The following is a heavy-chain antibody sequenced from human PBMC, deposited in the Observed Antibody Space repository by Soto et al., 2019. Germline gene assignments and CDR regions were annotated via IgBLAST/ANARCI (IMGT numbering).Heavy chain of an antibody. Sequence: SVTLSLTYTVSGAYIKRDWWTWIRQKTGKGLEWIGEISHSGSTYYNPSLKSRVTISVDTSKNQFSLKLSSVTAADTAVYYCARQDYGGEYYYYGMDVWGQGTTVTVSS. CDR1: GAYIKRDW. J-gene: IGHJ6*02. CDR2: ISHSGST. D-gene: IGHD4-17*01. CDR3: ARQDYGGEYYYYGMDV. V-gene: IGHV4-4*02.